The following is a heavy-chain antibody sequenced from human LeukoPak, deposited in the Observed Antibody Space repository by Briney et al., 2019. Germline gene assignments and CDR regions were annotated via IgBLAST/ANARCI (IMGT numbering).Heavy chain of an antibody. CDR1: GFTFSNAW. D-gene: IGHD1-26*01. CDR3: TTVVEWWELPDY. Sequence: GGSLRLSCAASGFTFSNAWMSWVRQAPGKGLEWVGRIKSKTDGRTTDYAAPVKGRFTISRDDSKNTLYLQMNSLKTEDTAVYYCTTVVEWWELPDYGGQGTLVTVSS. V-gene: IGHV3-15*01. CDR2: IKSKTDGRTT. J-gene: IGHJ4*02.